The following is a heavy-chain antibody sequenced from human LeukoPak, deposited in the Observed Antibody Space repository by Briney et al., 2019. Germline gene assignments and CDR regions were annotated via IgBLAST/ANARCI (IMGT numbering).Heavy chain of an antibody. J-gene: IGHJ4*02. D-gene: IGHD4-17*01. CDR2: ISTYNGYT. Sequence: ASVKVSCKASGYTFTNYGVSWVRQAPGQGLEWMGWISTYNGYTNNTQKLQGRVTMTTDTSTSTVYMELRSLRSDDTAVYYCASHKDYGDYYYFDYWGQGTLVTVSS. CDR3: ASHKDYGDYYYFDY. V-gene: IGHV1-18*01. CDR1: GYTFTNYG.